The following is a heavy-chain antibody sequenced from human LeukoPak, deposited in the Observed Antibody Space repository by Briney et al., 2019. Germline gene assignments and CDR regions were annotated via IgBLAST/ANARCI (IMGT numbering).Heavy chain of an antibody. Sequence: SVKVSCKASGGTFSSYAISWVRQAPGQGLEWMGGIIPIFGTANYAQKFQGRVTITADESTSTAYMELSSLRSEDTAVYYCTRGVGLMGATTFDYWGQGTLVTVSS. D-gene: IGHD1-26*01. CDR2: IIPIFGTA. J-gene: IGHJ4*02. CDR3: TRGVGLMGATTFDY. CDR1: GGTFSSYA. V-gene: IGHV1-69*13.